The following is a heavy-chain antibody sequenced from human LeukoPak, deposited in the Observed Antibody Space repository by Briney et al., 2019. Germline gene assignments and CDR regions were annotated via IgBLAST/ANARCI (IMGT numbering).Heavy chain of an antibody. CDR3: ARDGEAMVYFDY. CDR1: GFTFSSYA. V-gene: IGHV3-30*04. CDR2: ISYDGSNK. J-gene: IGHJ4*02. Sequence: GRSLRLSCAASGFTFSSYAMHWVRQAPGKGLEWVAVISYDGSNKYYADSVKGRFTISRDNSKNTLYLQVNSLRAEDTAVYYCARDGEAMVYFDYWGQGTLVTVSS. D-gene: IGHD5-18*01.